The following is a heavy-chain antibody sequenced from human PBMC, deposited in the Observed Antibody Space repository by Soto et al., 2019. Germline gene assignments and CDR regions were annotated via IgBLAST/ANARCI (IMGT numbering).Heavy chain of an antibody. CDR3: ARGIVDFWSGRHYFDY. CDR1: GGSISYY. Sequence: QVQLQESGPGLVKPSETLSLTCTVSGGSISYYWSWIRQPAGKGLEWIGRIYTSGSTNYNPSLKSRVTMSIDTSKNQFSLKLTSVTAADTAVYFCARGIVDFWSGRHYFDYWGQGTLVTVSS. V-gene: IGHV4-4*07. D-gene: IGHD3-3*01. CDR2: IYTSGST. J-gene: IGHJ4*02.